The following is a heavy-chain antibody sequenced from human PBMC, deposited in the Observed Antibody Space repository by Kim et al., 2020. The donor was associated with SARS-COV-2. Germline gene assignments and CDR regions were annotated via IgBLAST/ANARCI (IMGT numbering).Heavy chain of an antibody. D-gene: IGHD6-6*01. J-gene: IGHJ4*02. V-gene: IGHV3-15*01. CDR3: ARQRGGSSKYYFDY. Sequence: AAPGKGRFTISRDESTNTLYLQMNSLKSEDTALYYCARQRGGSSKYYFDYWGQGTLVTVSS.